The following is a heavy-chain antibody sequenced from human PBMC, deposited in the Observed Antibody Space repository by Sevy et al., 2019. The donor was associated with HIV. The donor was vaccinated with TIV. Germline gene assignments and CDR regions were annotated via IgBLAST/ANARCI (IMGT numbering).Heavy chain of an antibody. V-gene: IGHV3-53*01. CDR3: ARHDYGDKVYWYFDL. J-gene: IGHJ2*01. D-gene: IGHD4-17*01. CDR1: GFTASSNY. Sequence: GGSLRLSCAASGFTASSNYMSWVRQAPGKGLEWVSVIYSGGSTYYADSVKGRFTISRDNSKNTLYLQMNSLRAEDTAVYYCARHDYGDKVYWYFDLWGRGTLVTVSS. CDR2: IYSGGST.